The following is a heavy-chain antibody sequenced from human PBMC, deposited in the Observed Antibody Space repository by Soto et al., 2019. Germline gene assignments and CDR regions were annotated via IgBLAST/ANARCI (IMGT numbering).Heavy chain of an antibody. CDR2: MNPNSCET. J-gene: IGHJ5*02. D-gene: IGHD2-8*02. V-gene: IGHV1-8*01. Sequence: QEQLVQSGAEVKKPGASVKVSCKTSGYTFTDYDINWVRQATGQGLEWIGWMNPNSCETGYAQKFQGRFTMTRSASLSTAYLALSSLRSEDTAVYYCARVAVSARPRWYNWFAPWGQGTLVTVSS. CDR3: ARVAVSARPRWYNWFAP. CDR1: GYTFTDYD.